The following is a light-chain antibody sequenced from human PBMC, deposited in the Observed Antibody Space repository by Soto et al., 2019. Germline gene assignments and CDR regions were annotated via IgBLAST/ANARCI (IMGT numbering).Light chain of an antibody. J-gene: IGLJ1*01. V-gene: IGLV1-51*01. Sequence: QSVLPHPPSVSAAPGQKVTISCSGSSSNIGGNSVSWYQQLPGTAPKLLIYDDNKRPSGIPDRFSGSKSGTSATLGITGFQTGDEADYYCGSWDSSLSAYVFGTGTKV. CDR2: DDN. CDR1: SSNIGGNS. CDR3: GSWDSSLSAYV.